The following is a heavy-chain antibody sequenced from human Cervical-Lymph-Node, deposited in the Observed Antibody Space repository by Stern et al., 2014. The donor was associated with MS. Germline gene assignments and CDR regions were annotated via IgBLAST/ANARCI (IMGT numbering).Heavy chain of an antibody. CDR2: TVPSFERS. J-gene: IGHJ5*02. Sequence: GQLGESGAEVKKPGSSVKFSCKVSGPTFSTNGISWVRQGPGQGLEWMGATVPSFERSNYAQRFRGRVTITADESTSTSYMELTSLRSDDTGVYYCAREHHGGNFAAWGQGTLVTVSS. D-gene: IGHD4-23*01. CDR3: AREHHGGNFAA. V-gene: IGHV1-69*01. CDR1: GPTFSTNG.